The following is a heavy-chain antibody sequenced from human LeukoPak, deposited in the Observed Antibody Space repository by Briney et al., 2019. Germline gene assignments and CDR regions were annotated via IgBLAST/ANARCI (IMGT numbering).Heavy chain of an antibody. CDR3: ARRNTYSSKTIDP. J-gene: IGHJ5*02. D-gene: IGHD6-19*01. V-gene: IGHV4-34*01. Sequence: SETLSLTCTVSGGSISSYYWSWIRQPPGKGLEWIGEINHSGSTNYNPSLKSRVTISVDTSKNQFSLKLSSVTAADTAVYYCARRNTYSSKTIDPWGQGTLVTVSS. CDR2: INHSGST. CDR1: GGSISSYY.